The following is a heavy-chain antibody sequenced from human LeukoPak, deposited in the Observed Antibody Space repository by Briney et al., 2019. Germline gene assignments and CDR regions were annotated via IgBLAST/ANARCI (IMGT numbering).Heavy chain of an antibody. J-gene: IGHJ4*02. V-gene: IGHV1-18*01. CDR2: ISPYNGNT. CDR3: ARDLYAGVLTY. Sequence: ASVKDSCKASGYTFTSYGISWVRQAPGQGLEWMGRISPYNGNTNYAQKLQGRVTMTTDTSTSTAYMELRSLRSDDTAVYYCARDLYAGVLTYWGQGTLVTVSS. D-gene: IGHD2-21*02. CDR1: GYTFTSYG.